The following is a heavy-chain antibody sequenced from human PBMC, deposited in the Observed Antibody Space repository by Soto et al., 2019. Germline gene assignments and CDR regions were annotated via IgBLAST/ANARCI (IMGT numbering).Heavy chain of an antibody. CDR1: GGSISSGGYY. CDR3: ARQDTDYYGSGSYGFDY. D-gene: IGHD3-10*01. V-gene: IGHV4-31*03. Sequence: PSETLSLTCTVSGGSISSGGYYWSWIRQHPGKGLEWIGYIYYSGSTYYNPSLKSRVTISVDTSKNQFSLKLSSVTAADTAVYYCARQDTDYYGSGSYGFDYWGQGTLVTVSS. CDR2: IYYSGST. J-gene: IGHJ4*02.